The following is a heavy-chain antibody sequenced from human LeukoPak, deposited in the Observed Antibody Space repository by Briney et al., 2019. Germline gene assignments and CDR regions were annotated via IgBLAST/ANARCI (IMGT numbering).Heavy chain of an antibody. Sequence: SETLSLTCTVSGGSISSYYWSWIRQPAGKGLEWIGRIYTSGSTNYNPSLKSRVTMSVDTSKNQFSLKLSPVTAADTAVYYCARVSRYYDSSGYYFDYWGQGTLVTVSS. CDR1: GGSISSYY. V-gene: IGHV4-4*07. J-gene: IGHJ4*02. CDR2: IYTSGST. CDR3: ARVSRYYDSSGYYFDY. D-gene: IGHD3-22*01.